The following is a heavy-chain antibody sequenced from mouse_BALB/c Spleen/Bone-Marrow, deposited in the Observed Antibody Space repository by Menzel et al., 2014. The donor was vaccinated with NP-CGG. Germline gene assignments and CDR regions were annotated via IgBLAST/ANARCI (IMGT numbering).Heavy chain of an antibody. CDR3: GSRGNYDEGRY. V-gene: IGHV1-37*01. D-gene: IGHD2-1*01. J-gene: IGHJ4*01. Sequence: EVKLVESGPELAKPGASVKISCKASGYSFTGYFMNWVKQSHGKSLEWIGRINPYNGDTFYNQKFKGKATLTVDKSSSTAHMELLSLTSEDSAVYYCGSRGNYDEGRYWGQGTSVTVSS. CDR2: INPYNGDT. CDR1: GYSFTGYF.